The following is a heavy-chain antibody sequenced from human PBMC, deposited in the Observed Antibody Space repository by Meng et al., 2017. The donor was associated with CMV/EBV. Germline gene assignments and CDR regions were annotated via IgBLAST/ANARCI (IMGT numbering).Heavy chain of an antibody. J-gene: IGHJ4*02. D-gene: IGHD2-2*01. CDR3: ARGWGAAIVVVPAAQKIFDY. CDR2: INHSDST. CDR1: LSGWY. Sequence: LSGWYCAWLSKTPERGLEWIGEINHSDSTNYNPSLKSHVTISVDTSKNPFSLKLSSVTAADTAVYYCARGWGAAIVVVPAAQKIFDYWGQGTLVTVSS. V-gene: IGHV4-34*01.